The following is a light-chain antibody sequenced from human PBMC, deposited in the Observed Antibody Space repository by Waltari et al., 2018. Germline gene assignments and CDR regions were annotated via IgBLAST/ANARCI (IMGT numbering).Light chain of an antibody. CDR1: AGSVSPTSY. CDR2: NAN. V-gene: IGLV8-61*01. CDR3: SLYMGSGIWV. Sequence: QTVVTQEPSLSVSPGGTVTLICAFRAGSVSPTSYATWYRQTPGQAPRTLLYNANTRSSGVPDRFSGSILGNKAALTIPGAQADDESDYYCSLYMGSGIWVFGGGTKLTVL. J-gene: IGLJ3*02.